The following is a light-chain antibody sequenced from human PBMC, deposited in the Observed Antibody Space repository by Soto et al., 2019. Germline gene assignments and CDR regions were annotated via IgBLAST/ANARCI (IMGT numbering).Light chain of an antibody. CDR3: QQRSNWPLP. CDR2: DAS. V-gene: IGKV3-11*01. CDR1: QSVSNY. Sequence: EIVLTQSPATLSLSPGERATLSCRASQSVSNYLGWYQQKPGQAPRLLIYDASSRATGIPARFSGSGSGTEFTLTISSLEPEEFAIYYCQQRSNWPLPFGQGTRLEIK. J-gene: IGKJ5*01.